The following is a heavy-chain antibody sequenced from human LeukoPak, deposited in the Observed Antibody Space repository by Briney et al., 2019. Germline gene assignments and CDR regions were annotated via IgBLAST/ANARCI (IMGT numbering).Heavy chain of an antibody. CDR2: ISGSGGST. D-gene: IGHD6-19*01. Sequence: SCKASGYTFSSYAMSWVRQAPGKGLEWVSAISGSGGSTYYADSVKGRFTISRDNSKNTLYLQMNSLRAEDTAVYYCAKDSSGYQGAYNWFDPWGQGTLVTVSS. J-gene: IGHJ5*02. CDR1: GYTFSSYA. V-gene: IGHV3-23*01. CDR3: AKDSSGYQGAYNWFDP.